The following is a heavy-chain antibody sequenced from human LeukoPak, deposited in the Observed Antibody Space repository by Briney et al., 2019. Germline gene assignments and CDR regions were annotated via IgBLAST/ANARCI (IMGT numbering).Heavy chain of an antibody. Sequence: SVKVSCKASGFTFVTSAVQWVRQARGQRLEWIGWIVVGSVNTNYAQKFQERVTITRDMSTSTAYMELSSLRSEDTAVYYCAATLTVTTGSAYFGMDVWGQGTTVTVSS. CDR2: IVVGSVNT. V-gene: IGHV1-58*01. CDR1: GFTFVTSA. J-gene: IGHJ6*02. D-gene: IGHD4-17*01. CDR3: AATLTVTTGSAYFGMDV.